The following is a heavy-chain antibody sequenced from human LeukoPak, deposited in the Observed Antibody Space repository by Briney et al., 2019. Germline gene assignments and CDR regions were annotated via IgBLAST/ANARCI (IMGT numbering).Heavy chain of an antibody. V-gene: IGHV4-39*07. CDR2: IYYSGST. D-gene: IGHD3-9*01. J-gene: IGHJ5*02. CDR3: ARYSYDILTGYPKGWFDP. Sequence: TSETLSLTCAVSGGSISSNSYYWGWIRQPPGKGLEWIGSIYYSGSTYYNPSLKSRVTISVDTSKNQFSLKLSSVTAADTAVYYCARYSYDILTGYPKGWFDPWGQGTLVTVSS. CDR1: GGSISSNSYY.